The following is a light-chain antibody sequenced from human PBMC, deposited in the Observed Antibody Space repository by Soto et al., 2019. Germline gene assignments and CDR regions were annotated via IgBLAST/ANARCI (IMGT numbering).Light chain of an antibody. CDR1: PSVSGSN. CDR2: GAS. V-gene: IGKV3-20*01. Sequence: EIVLTQSPGTLSLSPGERAPLSRRDSPSVSGSNLAWYQQKPGQAPRLVIYGASSRATGIPDRFSGSGSGTDFTLTISRLEPEDFAVYYCQQYASSPPLTFGGGTKV. J-gene: IGKJ4*01. CDR3: QQYASSPPLT.